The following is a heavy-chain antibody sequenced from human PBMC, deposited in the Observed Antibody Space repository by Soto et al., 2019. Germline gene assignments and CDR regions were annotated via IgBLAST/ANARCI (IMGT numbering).Heavy chain of an antibody. Sequence: XTLSLTCTVSRHSIISYYWSCIRQPPGTGLAWIGHXYYTGXTNYKPPIKSRXXISVDRSXXKFSLRLSSVTAADTAVYYCAMAKTTLYKWFDPSDRELWSPPPQ. CDR3: AMAKTTLYKWFDP. D-gene: IGHD1-7*01. V-gene: IGHV4-59*08. CDR1: RHSIISYY. CDR2: XYYTGXT. J-gene: IGHJ5*02.